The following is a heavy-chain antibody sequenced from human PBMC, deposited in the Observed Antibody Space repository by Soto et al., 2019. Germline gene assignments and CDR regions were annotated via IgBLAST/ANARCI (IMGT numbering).Heavy chain of an antibody. CDR3: AREEIVVVVAATRYYYYGMDV. D-gene: IGHD2-15*01. CDR1: GGTFSNHI. V-gene: IGHV1-18*01. Sequence: ASVKVSCKASGGTFSNHIISWVRQAPGQGLEWMGWISAYNGNTNYAQKLQGRVTMTTDTSTSTAYMELRSLRSDDTAVYYCAREEIVVVVAATRYYYYGMDVWGQGTTVTVSS. CDR2: ISAYNGNT. J-gene: IGHJ6*02.